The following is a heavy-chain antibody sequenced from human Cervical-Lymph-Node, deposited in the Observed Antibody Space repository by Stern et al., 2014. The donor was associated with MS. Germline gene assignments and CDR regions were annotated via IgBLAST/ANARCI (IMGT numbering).Heavy chain of an antibody. D-gene: IGHD2-2*01. CDR3: AKGGIVVVPAAINYYYGMDV. Sequence: EVQLEESGGGLVQPGGSLRLSCAASGFTFSNYAMSWVRQAPGKGLEWVSAITGRGGSTYYADSVKGRFTISRDNSKNTLYLQMNSLRAEDTAVYYCAKGGIVVVPAAINYYYGMDVWGQGTTVTVSS. V-gene: IGHV3-23*04. CDR1: GFTFSNYA. J-gene: IGHJ6*02. CDR2: ITGRGGST.